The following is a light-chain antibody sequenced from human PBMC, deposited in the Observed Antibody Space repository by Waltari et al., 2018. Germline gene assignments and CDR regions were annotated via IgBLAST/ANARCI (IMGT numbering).Light chain of an antibody. CDR1: KSGDKY. CDR2: HDK. Sequence: SYDLIQPPSVSVSPGQTVSITRSVAKSGDKYTSWYQQQPGQSPVLVIYHDKKRPSGTPERFSGSNSGNTVTLTISGTQTLDEADYYCQTWANYSVFFGGGTKLTVL. V-gene: IGLV3-1*01. CDR3: QTWANYSVF. J-gene: IGLJ2*01.